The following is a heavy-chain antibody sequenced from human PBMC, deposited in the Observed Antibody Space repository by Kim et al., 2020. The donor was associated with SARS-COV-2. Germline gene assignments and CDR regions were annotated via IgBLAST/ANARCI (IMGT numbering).Heavy chain of an antibody. V-gene: IGHV3-11*06. J-gene: IGHJ5*02. Sequence: GGSLRLSCAASGFTFSDYYMSWIRQAPGKGLEWVSYISSSSSYTNYADSVKGRFTISRDNAKNSLYLQMNSLRAEDTAVYYCARDLITIFGVVKTKAWFDPWGQGTLVTVS. D-gene: IGHD3-3*01. CDR1: GFTFSDYY. CDR3: ARDLITIFGVVKTKAWFDP. CDR2: ISSSSSYT.